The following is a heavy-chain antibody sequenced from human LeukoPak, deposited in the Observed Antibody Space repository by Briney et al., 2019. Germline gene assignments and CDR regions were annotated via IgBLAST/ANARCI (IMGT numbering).Heavy chain of an antibody. CDR2: VNTDGSST. CDR3: ARELGVGVIGDAFDI. CDR1: GFTLGSYW. V-gene: IGHV3-74*01. D-gene: IGHD3-22*01. Sequence: GGSLRLSCAVSGFTLGSYWMHWVRHAPGQGLAWVSRVNTDGSSTTYAESVKGRFTISKDNAKNTLYLQMNGLRAEDTAVYYCARELGVGVIGDAFDIWGQGTVVTVSS. J-gene: IGHJ3*02.